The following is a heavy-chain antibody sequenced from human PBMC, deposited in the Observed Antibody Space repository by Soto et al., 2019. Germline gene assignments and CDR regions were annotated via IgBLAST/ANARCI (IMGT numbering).Heavy chain of an antibody. V-gene: IGHV3-48*02. CDR2: ITSSGTTV. J-gene: IGHJ4*02. CDR1: GFTFSSYS. CDR3: ARDYYKYYDSSGYYRSPAY. Sequence: GGSLRLSCAASGFTFSSYSLNWVRQAPGKGLEWVSYITSSGTTVYYADSVRGRFTISRDNAKNSLYLQMNSLRDDDTAVYYCARDYYKYYDSSGYYRSPAYWGQGTLVTVSS. D-gene: IGHD3-22*01.